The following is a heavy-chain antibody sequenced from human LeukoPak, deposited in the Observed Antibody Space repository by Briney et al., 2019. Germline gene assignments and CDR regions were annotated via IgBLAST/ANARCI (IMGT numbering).Heavy chain of an antibody. Sequence: SGGSLRLSCAASGFTFSDYYMSWIRQAPGKGLEWVSYISSSGSTIYYADSVKGRFTISRDNAKNSLYLQMNSLRAEDTAVYYCAREFGYSSGWPVGFVQHWGQGTLVTVSS. J-gene: IGHJ1*01. V-gene: IGHV3-11*01. D-gene: IGHD6-19*01. CDR2: ISSSGSTI. CDR3: AREFGYSSGWPVGFVQH. CDR1: GFTFSDYY.